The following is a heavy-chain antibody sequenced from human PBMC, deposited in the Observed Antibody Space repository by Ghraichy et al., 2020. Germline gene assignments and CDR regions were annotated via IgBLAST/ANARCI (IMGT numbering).Heavy chain of an antibody. CDR1: GGSISSSSYY. CDR2: IYYSGST. J-gene: IGHJ4*02. V-gene: IGHV4-39*01. Sequence: SETLSLTCTVSGGSISSSSYYWGWIRQPPGKGLEWIGSIYYSGSTYYNPSLKSRVTISVDTSKNQFSLKLSSVTAADTAVYYCAVGYCSGGSCYFSDYWGQGTLVTVSS. CDR3: AVGYCSGGSCYFSDY. D-gene: IGHD2-15*01.